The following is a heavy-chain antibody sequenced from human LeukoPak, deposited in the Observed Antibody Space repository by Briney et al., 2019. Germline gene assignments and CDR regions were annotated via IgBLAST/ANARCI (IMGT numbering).Heavy chain of an antibody. CDR2: IYHSGST. V-gene: IGHV4-38-2*01. CDR3: ARPGQGYYYYMDV. J-gene: IGHJ6*03. D-gene: IGHD3-10*01. CDR1: GYSISSGYY. Sequence: PAETLSLTCAVSGYSISSGYYWGWIRQPPGKGLEWIGSIYHSGSTYYNPSLKSRVTISVDTSKNQFSLKLSSVTAADTAVYYCARPGQGYYYYMDVWGKGTTVTVSS.